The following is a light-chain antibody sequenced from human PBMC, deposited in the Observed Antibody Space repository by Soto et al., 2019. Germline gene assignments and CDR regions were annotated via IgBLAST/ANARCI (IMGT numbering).Light chain of an antibody. J-gene: IGLJ1*01. V-gene: IGLV2-14*01. CDR3: SSHTTYSTRI. CDR2: EVS. CDR1: SSDIGSYNY. Sequence: QSALPQPASVSGSPGQSIAISCTGTSSDIGSYNYVSWYQQHPGKAPKLIIHEVSNRPSGISDHFSGSKSGNTASLTISGLQADDEADYYCSSHTTYSTRIFGTGTKVTV.